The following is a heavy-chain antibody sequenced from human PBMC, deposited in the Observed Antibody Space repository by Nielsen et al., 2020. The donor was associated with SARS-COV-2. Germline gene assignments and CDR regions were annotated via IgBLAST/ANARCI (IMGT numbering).Heavy chain of an antibody. V-gene: IGHV3-30*18. CDR3: AKSAPTHDWLFDY. CDR2: ISYEGSNK. Sequence: GGSLRLSCAASGFTFSSYGMHWVRQAPGKGLEWVAVISYEGSNKYYADSVKGRFTISRDNSKNTLYLQMNSLRAEDTAVYYCAKSAPTHDWLFDYWGQGTLVTVSS. J-gene: IGHJ4*02. D-gene: IGHD3-9*01. CDR1: GFTFSSYG.